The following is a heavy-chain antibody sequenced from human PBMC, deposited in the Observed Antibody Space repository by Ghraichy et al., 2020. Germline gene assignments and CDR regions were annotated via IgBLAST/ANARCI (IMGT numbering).Heavy chain of an antibody. D-gene: IGHD2-2*02. J-gene: IGHJ4*02. Sequence: SETLSLTCAVDGGSFSGYYWSWIRQPLGKEMEWIGEINHSGSTNYNPSLKSRVTISVDTSKNQFSLKLSSVTAADTAVYYCARNYCSSTSCYIDYWGQGTLVTVSS. CDR2: INHSGST. CDR3: ARNYCSSTSCYIDY. CDR1: GGSFSGYY. V-gene: IGHV4-34*01.